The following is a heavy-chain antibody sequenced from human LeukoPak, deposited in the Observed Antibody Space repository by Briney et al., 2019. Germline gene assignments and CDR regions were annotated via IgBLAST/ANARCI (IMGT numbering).Heavy chain of an antibody. J-gene: IGHJ4*02. V-gene: IGHV3-23*01. D-gene: IGHD3-22*01. CDR3: AKDSPDYYDSSGYASDY. CDR2: ISGSGGST. Sequence: GGSLRLSCAASGFTFSSYAMSWVRQAPGKGLEWVSAISGSGGSTYYADSVKGRFTISRDNSKNTLYLQMNGLRAEDTAVYYCAKDSPDYYDSSGYASDYWGQGTLVTVSS. CDR1: GFTFSSYA.